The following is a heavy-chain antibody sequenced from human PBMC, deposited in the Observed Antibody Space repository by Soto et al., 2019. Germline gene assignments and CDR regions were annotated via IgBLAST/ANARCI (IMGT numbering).Heavy chain of an antibody. CDR2: ISWNSGSI. CDR3: ASGLRLGELSSHPFDY. Sequence: GGSLRLSCAASGFTFDDYAMHWVRQAPGKGLEWVSGISWNSGSIGYADSVKGRFTISRDNAKNSLYLQMNSLRAEDTALYYCASGLRLGELSSHPFDYWGQGTLVTVSS. V-gene: IGHV3-9*01. D-gene: IGHD3-16*02. CDR1: GFTFDDYA. J-gene: IGHJ4*02.